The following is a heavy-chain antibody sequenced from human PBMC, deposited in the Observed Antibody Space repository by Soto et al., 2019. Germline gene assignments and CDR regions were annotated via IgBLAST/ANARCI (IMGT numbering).Heavy chain of an antibody. CDR2: INHSGST. D-gene: IGHD2-2*01. CDR1: GGSFSGYY. J-gene: IGHJ5*02. Sequence: PSETLSLTCAVYGGSFSGYYWSWIRQPPGKGLEWIGEINHSGSTNHNPSLKSRVTISVDTSKNQFSLKLSSVTAADTAVYYCARVAVVAPHNWFDPWGQGTLVTVSS. CDR3: ARVAVVAPHNWFDP. V-gene: IGHV4-34*01.